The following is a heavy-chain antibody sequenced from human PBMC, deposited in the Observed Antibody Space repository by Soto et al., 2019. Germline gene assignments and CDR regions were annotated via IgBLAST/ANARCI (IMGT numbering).Heavy chain of an antibody. Sequence: SETLSLTCTVSGGSISSYYWSWIRQPPGKGLEWIGYSYYSGSTNYNPALKSRVTISVDTSKNQFSLKLSSVTAADTAVYYCARQQWLVLNAFDIWGQGTMVTVSS. CDR1: GGSISSYY. CDR3: ARQQWLVLNAFDI. V-gene: IGHV4-59*01. J-gene: IGHJ3*02. CDR2: SYYSGST. D-gene: IGHD6-19*01.